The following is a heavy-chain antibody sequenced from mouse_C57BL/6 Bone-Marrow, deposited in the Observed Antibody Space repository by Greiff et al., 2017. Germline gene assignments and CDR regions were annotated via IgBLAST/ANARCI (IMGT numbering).Heavy chain of an antibody. Sequence: EVNLVESGGGLVKPGGSLKLSCAASGFTFSDYGMHWVRQAPEKGLEWVAYISSGSSTIYYADTVKGRFTISRDNAKNTLFLQMTSLRSEDTAMYYCARPTYYSNYVNAMDYWGQGTSVTVSS. CDR2: ISSGSSTI. J-gene: IGHJ4*01. D-gene: IGHD2-5*01. CDR1: GFTFSDYG. CDR3: ARPTYYSNYVNAMDY. V-gene: IGHV5-17*01.